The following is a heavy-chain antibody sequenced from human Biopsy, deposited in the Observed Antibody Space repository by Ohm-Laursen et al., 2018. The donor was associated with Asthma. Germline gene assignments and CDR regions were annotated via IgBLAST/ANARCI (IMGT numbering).Heavy chain of an antibody. J-gene: IGHJ3*02. CDR1: GFTFRTYA. Sequence: SLRLSCAASGFTFRTYAMDWVRQAPGRGLEWLADVSSEGSWKNYADSVTGRFTISRDNARNTLTLVMNSLRPEDTAVYYCAKIEDARFVGYALDIWGQGTKVIVSA. V-gene: IGHV3-30*18. D-gene: IGHD5-12*01. CDR3: AKIEDARFVGYALDI. CDR2: VSSEGSWK.